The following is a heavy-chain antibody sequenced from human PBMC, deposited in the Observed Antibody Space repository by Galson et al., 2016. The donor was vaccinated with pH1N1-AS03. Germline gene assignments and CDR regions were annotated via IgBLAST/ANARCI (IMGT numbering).Heavy chain of an antibody. Sequence: TLSLTCTVSGASISSSTYYWSWIRQPAGKGLEWIGRGYSSGHTNYNPSLKGRVTISVDTSKNQLSLRLSSVTAADTAFYYCAREDGSTVISKFDYWGQGTLVTVSS. CDR2: GYSSGHT. V-gene: IGHV4-61*02. CDR1: GASISSSTYY. D-gene: IGHD5-24*01. J-gene: IGHJ4*02. CDR3: AREDGSTVISKFDY.